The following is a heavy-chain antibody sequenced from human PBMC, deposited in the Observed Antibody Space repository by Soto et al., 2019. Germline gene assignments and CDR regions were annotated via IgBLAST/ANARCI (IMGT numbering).Heavy chain of an antibody. V-gene: IGHV4-34*01. Sequence: ETLYLTCAVNGGSLSGYYWSWIRQSPGKGLEWIGEINHRGSSDYNPSLKSRVTISIDASKNHVTLELTSVTAADTAVYYCARYDNRNCIYGVEVWGQGTAVMVS. CDR3: ARYDNRNCIYGVEV. CDR2: INHRGSS. D-gene: IGHD1-7*01. CDR1: GGSLSGYY. J-gene: IGHJ6*01.